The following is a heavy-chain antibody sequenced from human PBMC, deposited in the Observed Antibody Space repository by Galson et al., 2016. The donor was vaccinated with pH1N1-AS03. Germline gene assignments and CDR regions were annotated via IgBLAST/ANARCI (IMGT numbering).Heavy chain of an antibody. CDR3: ARDPRRPCTSATCPTTYYFGMDV. CDR2: IDPNSGVT. V-gene: IGHV1-2*04. CDR1: GYTFTGFY. D-gene: IGHD2-2*01. J-gene: IGHJ6*02. Sequence: SVKVSCKASGYTFTGFYVHWVRQAPGQGLEWMGWIDPNSGVTNYAQKFEAWVTMTRDTSVSTAYMELYGLKSDDTAVYYCARDPRRPCTSATCPTTYYFGMDVWGQGTTVIVSS.